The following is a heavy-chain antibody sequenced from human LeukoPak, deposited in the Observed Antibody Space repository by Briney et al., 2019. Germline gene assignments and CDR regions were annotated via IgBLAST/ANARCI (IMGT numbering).Heavy chain of an antibody. CDR2: INHSGST. CDR3: ARRSSFGIVGAIDY. D-gene: IGHD1-26*01. CDR1: GGSFSGYY. Sequence: SETLSLTCAVYGGSFSGYYWRWIRQPPGKGLEWIGEINHSGSTNYNPSLKSRVTISVDTSKNQFSLKLGSVTAADTAVYYCARRSSFGIVGAIDYWGQGTLVTVSS. V-gene: IGHV4-34*01. J-gene: IGHJ4*02.